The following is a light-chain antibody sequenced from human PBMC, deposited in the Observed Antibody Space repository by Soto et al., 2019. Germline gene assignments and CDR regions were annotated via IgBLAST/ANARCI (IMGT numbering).Light chain of an antibody. CDR2: AAS. V-gene: IGKV1-39*01. Sequence: DIKMTQSPSSLSASVGDRVTITCRASQSISSYLNWYQQKPGKAPKLLIYAASSLQSGVPSRFSGSGSGTDFTLTISSLQPEDFATYYCQQLNSYPLTFGGGAKVDI. CDR1: QSISSY. CDR3: QQLNSYPLT. J-gene: IGKJ4*01.